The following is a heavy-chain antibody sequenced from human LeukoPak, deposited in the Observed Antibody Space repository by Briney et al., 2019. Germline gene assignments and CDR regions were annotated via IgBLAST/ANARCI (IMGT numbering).Heavy chain of an antibody. CDR3: AKDDAYLQYDD. J-gene: IGHJ4*02. Sequence: GGSLRLSCAASGFTFSGTWMHWVRQPPGKGLVWVARITSDGISTTYAESVKGRFTISRDNAKNTLYLQMNSLRAEDTAIYYCAKDDAYLQYDDWGQGTLVTVSS. CDR1: GFTFSGTW. CDR2: ITSDGIST. V-gene: IGHV3-74*03. D-gene: IGHD5-24*01.